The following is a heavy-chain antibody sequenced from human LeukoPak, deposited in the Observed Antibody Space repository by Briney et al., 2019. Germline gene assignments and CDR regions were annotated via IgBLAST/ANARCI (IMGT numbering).Heavy chain of an antibody. CDR3: TTDAAGRLARGARPYYFDL. CDR1: GFTFNDAW. CDR2: IKRKTEGGTT. Sequence: PGGSLRLSCEASGFTFNDAWMTWVRQAPGKGLEWVGRIKRKTEGGTTDYTAPVKGRFTIARDDSKNTVYLQLNSLKTEDTGVYYCTTDAAGRLARGARPYYFDLWGQGTLVTVPS. J-gene: IGHJ4*02. D-gene: IGHD3-10*01. V-gene: IGHV3-15*01.